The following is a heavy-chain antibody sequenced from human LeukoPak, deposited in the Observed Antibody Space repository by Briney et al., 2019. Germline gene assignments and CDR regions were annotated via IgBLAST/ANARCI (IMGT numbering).Heavy chain of an antibody. CDR3: ARAKYYYDSSGYF. CDR2: ISSSGSTI. CDR1: GFTFSDYY. J-gene: IGHJ4*02. Sequence: GGSLRLSCAASGFTFSDYYMSWIRQAPGKGLEWVSYISSSGSTIYYADSVKGRFTISRDNAKNSLYLQMNSPRAEDTAVYYCARAKYYYDSSGYFWGQGTLVTVSS. V-gene: IGHV3-11*04. D-gene: IGHD3-22*01.